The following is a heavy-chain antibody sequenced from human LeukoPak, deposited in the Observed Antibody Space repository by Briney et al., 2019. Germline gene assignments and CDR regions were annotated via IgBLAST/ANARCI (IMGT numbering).Heavy chain of an antibody. CDR1: GGSISSYYW. Sequence: PSQTLSLTCTVSGGSISSYYWSWIRQPPGKALEWLALIYWDDDKRYSPSLKSRLTITKDTSKNQVVLTMTNMDPVDTATYFCAHLTIFAVVFPFDYWGQGTLVTVSS. V-gene: IGHV2-5*08. CDR3: AHLTIFAVVFPFDY. CDR2: IYWDDDK. J-gene: IGHJ4*02. D-gene: IGHD3-3*01.